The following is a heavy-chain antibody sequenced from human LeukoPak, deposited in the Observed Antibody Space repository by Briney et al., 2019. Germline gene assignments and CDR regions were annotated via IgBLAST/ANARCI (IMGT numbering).Heavy chain of an antibody. J-gene: IGHJ4*02. D-gene: IGHD3-22*01. V-gene: IGHV3-7*01. Sequence: QPGGSLRLSCAASGFTFSSYWMSWVRQAPGKGLEWVANIKQDGSEKYYVDSVKGRFTISRDNAKNSLYLQMNSLRAEDTAVYYCARVVPPATPTRLFVEETYYYDSSGYYSFDYWGQGTLVTVSS. CDR1: GFTFSSYW. CDR2: IKQDGSEK. CDR3: ARVVPPATPTRLFVEETYYYDSSGYYSFDY.